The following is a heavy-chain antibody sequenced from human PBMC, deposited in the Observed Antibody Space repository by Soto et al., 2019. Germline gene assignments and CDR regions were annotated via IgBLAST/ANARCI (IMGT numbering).Heavy chain of an antibody. CDR2: FSADDGET. J-gene: IGHJ4*02. CDR3: ATRHADPFQYYFDY. Sequence: ASVKLSCKASGYTFTSYGISWVRQAPGQGLEWMGWFSADDGETIYAQKFQGRVTMTEDTSTDTAYMELSSLRSEDTAVYYCATRHADPFQYYFDYWGQGTLVTVSS. V-gene: IGHV1-18*01. CDR1: GYTFTSYG.